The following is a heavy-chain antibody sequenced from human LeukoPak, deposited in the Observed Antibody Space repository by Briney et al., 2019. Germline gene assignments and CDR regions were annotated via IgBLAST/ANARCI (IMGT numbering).Heavy chain of an antibody. Sequence: SETLSLTCTVSGGSISSYYWSWIRQPPGKGLEWIGYIHQSGSTYYNPSLESRVIMSVDRSKNQFALKLTSVTAADTAVYYCARDSSNTNYWGQGTLVTVSS. CDR2: IHQSGST. V-gene: IGHV4-59*12. D-gene: IGHD6-13*01. CDR3: ARDSSNTNY. J-gene: IGHJ4*02. CDR1: GGSISSYY.